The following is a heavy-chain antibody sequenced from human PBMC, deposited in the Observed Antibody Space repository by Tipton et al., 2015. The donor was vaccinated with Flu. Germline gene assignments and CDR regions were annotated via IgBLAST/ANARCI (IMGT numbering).Heavy chain of an antibody. V-gene: IGHV4-4*07. D-gene: IGHD3-9*01. CDR1: GGSISSYY. Sequence: GLVKPSETLSLTCTVSGGSISSYYWSWIRQPAGKGLEWIGRIYTSGNTNYNPSLKSRVTMSVDTSKSQFSLKLRSVTAADTAVYYCARAQTDILTGANWFDPWGQGTLVTVSS. CDR3: ARAQTDILTGANWFDP. J-gene: IGHJ5*02. CDR2: IYTSGNT.